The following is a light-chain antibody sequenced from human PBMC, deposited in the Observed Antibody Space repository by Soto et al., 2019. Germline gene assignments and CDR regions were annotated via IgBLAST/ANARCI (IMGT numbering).Light chain of an antibody. V-gene: IGLV1-44*01. CDR2: SND. Sequence: QSVLTQPPSASGTPGQRVTISCSGSTSNIGSNTVNFYQQVPGSAPKLLIHSNDQRHSGVPDRFSGSKSGTSASLAISGLQPEDEADYYCVSWDDSLRAVVFGGGTKLTVL. J-gene: IGLJ2*01. CDR3: VSWDDSLRAVV. CDR1: TSNIGSNT.